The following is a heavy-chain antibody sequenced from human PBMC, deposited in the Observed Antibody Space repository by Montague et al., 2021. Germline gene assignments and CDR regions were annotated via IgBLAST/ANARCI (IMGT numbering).Heavy chain of an antibody. J-gene: IGHJ5*02. CDR3: ARVFSSWYVGWLDP. CDR2: INYSGNS. CDR1: GASITSNIYY. V-gene: IGHV4-39*07. Sequence: SETLSLTCTVSGASITSNIYYWGWIRQSPGKGLEWIGSINYSGNSFYQPSLKSRITMAVDTSKNQFSLKLSSVTAADTAIYYCARVFSSWYVGWLDPWGQGTLVTVSS. D-gene: IGHD6-13*01.